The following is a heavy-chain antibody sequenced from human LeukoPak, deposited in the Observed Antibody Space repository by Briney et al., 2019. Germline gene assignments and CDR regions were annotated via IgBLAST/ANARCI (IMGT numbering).Heavy chain of an antibody. Sequence: ASVKVSCKASDYTFTSYGISWVRQAPGQGLEWMGWISTYNGDTTYAQNLQDRVTMTKDSSTTTVYMELRSLRPEDTAVYYCARDWGAAGATSPLDLWGQGTLVTVSS. CDR2: ISTYNGDT. CDR1: DYTFTSYG. D-gene: IGHD1-26*01. J-gene: IGHJ4*02. CDR3: ARDWGAAGATSPLDL. V-gene: IGHV1-18*01.